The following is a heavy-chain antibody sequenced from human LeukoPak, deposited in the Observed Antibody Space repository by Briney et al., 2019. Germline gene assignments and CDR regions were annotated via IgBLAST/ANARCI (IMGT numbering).Heavy chain of an antibody. V-gene: IGHV3-23*01. Sequence: QTGGSLRLSCAASGFTFSSYAMSWVRQAPGKGLEWVSAISGSGGSTYYADSVKGRFTISRDNAKNSLYLQMNSLRAEDTAVYYCARDRILDSGSYYNVFPFYDYWGQGTLVTVSS. J-gene: IGHJ4*02. CDR2: ISGSGGST. D-gene: IGHD3-10*01. CDR1: GFTFSSYA. CDR3: ARDRILDSGSYYNVFPFYDY.